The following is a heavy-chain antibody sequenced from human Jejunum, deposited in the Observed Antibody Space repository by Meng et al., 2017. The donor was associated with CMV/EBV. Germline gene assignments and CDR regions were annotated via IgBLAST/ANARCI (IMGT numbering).Heavy chain of an antibody. D-gene: IGHD1-26*01. Sequence: WGWVRPAPGTGVEWISVVYSGEKSRSDPSLGSRVSMTVATSKNQFSLKMTSVTSADTAVYFCVRDRGGSYYFDYWGHGALVTVST. CDR2: VYSGEKS. CDR3: VRDRGGSYYFDY. J-gene: IGHJ4*01. V-gene: IGHV4-39*07.